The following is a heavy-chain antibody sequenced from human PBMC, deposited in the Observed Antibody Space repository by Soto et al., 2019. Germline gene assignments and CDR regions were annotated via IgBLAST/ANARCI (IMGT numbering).Heavy chain of an antibody. D-gene: IGHD1-26*01. J-gene: IGHJ4*02. CDR2: IYYSGST. V-gene: IGHV4-59*01. CDR3: ASSGSYYYFDY. Sequence: SETLSLTCTVSGGSISSYYWSWIRQPPGKGLEWIGYIYYSGSTNYNPSLKSRVTISVDTSKNQFYLKLSSVTAADTAVYYCASSGSYYYFDYWGQGTLVTVSS. CDR1: GGSISSYY.